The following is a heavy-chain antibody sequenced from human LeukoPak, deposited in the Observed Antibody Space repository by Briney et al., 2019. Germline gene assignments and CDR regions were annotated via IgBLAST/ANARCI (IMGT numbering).Heavy chain of an antibody. CDR1: GGSISSYY. D-gene: IGHD3-22*01. J-gene: IGHJ3*02. CDR2: INYSGST. CDR3: AREVAPYDSSGYYLRKGAFDI. Sequence: PSETLSLTCTASGGSISSYYWSWIRQPPGKGLEWVGYINYSGSTNYNPSLKSRVTISVDTSKNQFYLQLSSVTAADTAVYYCAREVAPYDSSGYYLRKGAFDIWGQGTMVTVSS. V-gene: IGHV4-59*01.